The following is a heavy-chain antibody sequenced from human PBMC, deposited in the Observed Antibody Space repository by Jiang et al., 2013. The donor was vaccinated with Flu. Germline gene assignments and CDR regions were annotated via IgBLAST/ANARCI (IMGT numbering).Heavy chain of an antibody. J-gene: IGHJ4*02. CDR1: GGSISSSSYY. CDR2: IYYSGST. D-gene: IGHD3-22*01. V-gene: IGHV4-39*07. CDR3: ARHRYYDSSGYYLHGLFDY. Sequence: GSGLVKPSETLSLTCTVSGGSISSSSYYWGWIRQPPGKGLEWIGSIYYSGSTYYNPSLKSRVTISVDTSKNQFSLKLSSVTAADTAVYYCARHRYYDSSGYYLHGLFDYWGQGTLVTVSS.